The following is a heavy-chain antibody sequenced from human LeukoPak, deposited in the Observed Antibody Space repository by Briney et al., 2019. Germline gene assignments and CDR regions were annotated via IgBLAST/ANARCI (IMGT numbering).Heavy chain of an antibody. Sequence: SVKLSCKASGGTFSSYTISWVRQAPGQGLEWMGRIIPILGITNYAQKFQGRVTITADKSTSTAYMELSSLRSEDTAVYYCARVLVSCQPQPQGNWFVPWGQGTLVTVSS. CDR2: IIPILGIT. J-gene: IGHJ5*02. CDR3: ARVLVSCQPQPQGNWFVP. V-gene: IGHV1-69*02. CDR1: GGTFSSYT. D-gene: IGHD6-6*01.